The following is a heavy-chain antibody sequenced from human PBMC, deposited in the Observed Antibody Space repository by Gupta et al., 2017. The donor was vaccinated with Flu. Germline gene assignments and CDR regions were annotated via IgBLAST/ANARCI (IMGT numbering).Heavy chain of an antibody. CDR1: GFTFRSYE. CDR2: ISNSGSTI. CDR3: ARVYFSCTWPDY. D-gene: IGHD2-15*01. Sequence: EVQLVESGGGLVQPGGSLRLSCAASGFTFRSYEMNWVRQAPGKGLGWVSYISNSGSTIYYADSVKGRFTIARDNAKNSLDLQMDSLRAEDTAVYYCARVYFSCTWPDYWGQGTLVTVSS. J-gene: IGHJ4*02. V-gene: IGHV3-48*03.